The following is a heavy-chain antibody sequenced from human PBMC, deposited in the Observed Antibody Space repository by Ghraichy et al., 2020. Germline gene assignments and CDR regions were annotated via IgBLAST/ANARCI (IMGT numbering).Heavy chain of an antibody. CDR2: IDSSGTT. J-gene: IGHJ3*01. CDR1: SGSMSDYR. Sequence: SQTLSLTCTVSSGSMSDYRWNWVRQPPGQRLEWIGKIDSSGTTTYNPSLESRTHISIDTSTYQISLKLSSVSAADTAVYYCARGRWMTSHTYPFDVWGQGTMVTVSS. CDR3: ARGRWMTSHTYPFDV. D-gene: IGHD5-12*01. V-gene: IGHV4-59*01.